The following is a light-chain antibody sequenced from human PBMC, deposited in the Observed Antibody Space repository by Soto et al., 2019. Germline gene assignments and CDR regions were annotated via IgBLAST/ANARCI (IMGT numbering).Light chain of an antibody. Sequence: QSVLTQPPSASGSPGQSVTISCTGTSSDVGGYNYVSWYQQHPGKAPKLMIYEVSKRPSGVPDRFSGSKSGNTASLTVSGLQAEAEADYYCSSYAGSNKGVFGGGTQLTVL. CDR2: EVS. V-gene: IGLV2-8*01. CDR1: SSDVGGYNY. J-gene: IGLJ3*02. CDR3: SSYAGSNKGV.